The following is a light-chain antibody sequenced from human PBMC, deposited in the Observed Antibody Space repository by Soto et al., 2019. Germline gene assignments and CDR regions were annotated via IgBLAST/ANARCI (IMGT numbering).Light chain of an antibody. CDR2: GAS. V-gene: IGKV1-9*01. J-gene: IGKJ3*01. Sequence: QLTQSPSSLSASVGDRVTITCRASQDVSRYLAWYQQKAGKAPKLLIYGASTLQSGVPSRFSSFGSRTEFTITISSLQPEDFATYHSQQLQRTPFTFGPGTTVDV. CDR3: QQLQRTPFT. CDR1: QDVSRY.